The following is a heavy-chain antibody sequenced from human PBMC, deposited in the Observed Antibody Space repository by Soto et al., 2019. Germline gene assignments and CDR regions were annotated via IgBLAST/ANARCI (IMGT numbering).Heavy chain of an antibody. CDR3: ARGTMTPTLWWYFDL. D-gene: IGHD4-17*01. Sequence: QVQLQESGSGLVKPAQTLSLTCGVSGDSIDSGGYSWSWLRQPPGKGLEWVGYMYYHGRAYYNPSLRSRVTRSGDMSKNQGTLNLTSMTAADTAVYYCARGTMTPTLWWYFDLWGRGILVTVSS. CDR2: MYYHGRA. J-gene: IGHJ2*01. CDR1: GDSIDSGGYS. V-gene: IGHV4-30-2*01.